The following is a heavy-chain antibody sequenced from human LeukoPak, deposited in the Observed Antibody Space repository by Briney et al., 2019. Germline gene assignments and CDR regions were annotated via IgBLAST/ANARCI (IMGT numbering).Heavy chain of an antibody. CDR3: AREKLLWFGELFDY. J-gene: IGHJ4*02. Sequence: GGSLRLSCAASGFTFSSYEMNWVRQAPGKGLEWVSYISSSGSTIYYADSVKGRFTISRDNAKNSLYLQMNSLRAEDTAVYYCAREKLLWFGELFDYWGQGTLVTVSS. CDR2: ISSSGSTI. D-gene: IGHD3-10*01. CDR1: GFTFSSYE. V-gene: IGHV3-48*03.